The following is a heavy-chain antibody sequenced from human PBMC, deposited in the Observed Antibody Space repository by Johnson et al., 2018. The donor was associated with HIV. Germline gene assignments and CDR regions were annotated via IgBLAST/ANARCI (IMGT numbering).Heavy chain of an antibody. V-gene: IGHV3-15*01. J-gene: IGHJ3*02. D-gene: IGHD3-22*01. CDR1: GFTFSNAW. CDR3: ARSDYDSSGYYAFDI. Sequence: MQLVESGGGVVQPGRSLRLSCAASGFTFSNAWMNWVRQAPGNGLEWVGRIKSKTDGGTIDYAAPVKGRFTISGDDSKNKLYLQMNSLGAGDTAVYYCARSDYDSSGYYAFDIWGQGTMVTVSS. CDR2: IKSKTDGGTI.